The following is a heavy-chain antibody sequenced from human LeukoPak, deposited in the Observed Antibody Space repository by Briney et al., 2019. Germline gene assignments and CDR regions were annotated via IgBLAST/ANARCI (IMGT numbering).Heavy chain of an antibody. CDR1: GYTFTSYG. CDR2: ISAYNGNT. Sequence: GASVKVSCKASGYTFTSYGISWVRQAPGQGLEWMGWISAYNGNTTYAQKLQGRVTMTTDTSTSTAYMELRSLRSDDTAVYYCAGGDSSGYYSLYFDYWGQGTLVTVSS. D-gene: IGHD3-22*01. V-gene: IGHV1-18*01. J-gene: IGHJ4*02. CDR3: AGGDSSGYYSLYFDY.